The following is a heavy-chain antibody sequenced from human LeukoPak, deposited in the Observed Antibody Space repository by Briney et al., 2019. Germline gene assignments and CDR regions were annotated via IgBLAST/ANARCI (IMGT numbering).Heavy chain of an antibody. CDR2: IYYSGST. D-gene: IGHD6-13*01. Sequence: PSETLSLTCTVSGGSISSSSYYWGWIRQPPGKGLEWIGSIYYSGSTYYNPSLKSRVTISVDTSKNQFSLKLSSVTAADTAVYYCASRPGSEQQLATPWGQGTLVTVSS. CDR1: GGSISSSSYY. V-gene: IGHV4-39*01. J-gene: IGHJ5*02. CDR3: ASRPGSEQQLATP.